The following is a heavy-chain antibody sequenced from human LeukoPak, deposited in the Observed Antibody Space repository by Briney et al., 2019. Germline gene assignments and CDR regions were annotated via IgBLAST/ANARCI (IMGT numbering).Heavy chain of an antibody. Sequence: SQTLSLTCAISGDSVSSNSASWNWIRQSPSRGLEWLGRTYYRSKWNSDYAVSVKSRITINPDTSKNQFSLHLESVTPEDTAVYYCARDPDNSYEWEPFDPWGQGTLVTVSS. CDR1: GDSVSSNSAS. CDR3: ARDPDNSYEWEPFDP. V-gene: IGHV6-1*01. D-gene: IGHD1-1*01. J-gene: IGHJ5*02. CDR2: TYYRSKWNS.